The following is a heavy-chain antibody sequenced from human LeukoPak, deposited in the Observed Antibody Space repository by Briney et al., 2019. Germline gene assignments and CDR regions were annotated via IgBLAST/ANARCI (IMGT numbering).Heavy chain of an antibody. CDR2: LSSGGSA. CDR3: ARLFGERVCTSGVCYHFDH. CDR1: GFSVGGND. V-gene: IGHV3-66*04. Sequence: GGSLRLSCAASGFSVGGNDLTWVRTDQGKGPERASVLSSGGSADYADPVKGGFTSSRDNSKSTMYLQMNSLRAEDTAVYFCARLFGERVCTSGVCYHFDHWGKGTLVTVSS. J-gene: IGHJ4*02. D-gene: IGHD2-8*01.